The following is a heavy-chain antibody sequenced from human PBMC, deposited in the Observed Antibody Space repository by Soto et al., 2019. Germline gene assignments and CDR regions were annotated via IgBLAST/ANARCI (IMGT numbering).Heavy chain of an antibody. CDR1: GVSIDNFF. Sequence: QVQLQESGPGLVRPSETLSRTCTVSGVSIDNFFWSWIRQHPGKGLEWISYVSQGGTAAYMAEGETTSYNPSLESRATISLDLPKNQFSLKLTSVTAADTAVFYCARDRGGITVSSKPLGEWFDPWGQGTLVTVSS. J-gene: IGHJ5*02. CDR2: VSQGGTAAYMAEGETT. CDR3: ARDRGGITVSSKPLGEWFDP. D-gene: IGHD3-16*01. V-gene: IGHV4-59*01.